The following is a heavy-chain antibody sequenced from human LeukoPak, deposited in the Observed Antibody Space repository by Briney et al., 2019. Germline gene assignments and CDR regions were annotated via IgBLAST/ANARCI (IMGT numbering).Heavy chain of an antibody. Sequence: ASVKVSCKTSGYTFTGYHVNWVRQAPGQGLEWMGWVNPDNGGTHFSQKFQGRVTMTSDTSIRTAYMELSRLTSDDTAVYYCARYSVDYGPWSPDFWGQGTLVTVSS. CDR1: GYTFTGYH. CDR3: ARYSVDYGPWSPDF. V-gene: IGHV1-2*02. J-gene: IGHJ4*02. D-gene: IGHD3-16*01. CDR2: VNPDNGGT.